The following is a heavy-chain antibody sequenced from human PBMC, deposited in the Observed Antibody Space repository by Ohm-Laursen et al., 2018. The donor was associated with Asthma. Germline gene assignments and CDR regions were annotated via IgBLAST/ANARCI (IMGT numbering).Heavy chain of an antibody. CDR1: GFTFSSYG. CDR2: IWYDGSNK. D-gene: IGHD6-13*01. V-gene: IGHV3-30*19. J-gene: IGHJ6*02. Sequence: SLRLSCTASGFTFSSYGMHWVRQAPGKGLEWVAVIWYDGSNKYYADSVKGRFTISRDNSKNTLYLQMNSLRAEDTAVYYCARDPYYSSSWIYYYYGMDVWGQGTTVTVSS. CDR3: ARDPYYSSSWIYYYYGMDV.